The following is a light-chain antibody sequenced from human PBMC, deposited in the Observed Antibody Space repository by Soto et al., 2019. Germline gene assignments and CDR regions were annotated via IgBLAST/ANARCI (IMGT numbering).Light chain of an antibody. CDR1: QSPVTSDGNTY. CDR3: MQGTSWPYT. CDR2: KIS. V-gene: IGKV2-30*01. J-gene: IGKJ2*01. Sequence: DVVMTQFPLSLSVIPGQPASISCRSSQSPVTSDGNTYLNWFHQRPGQSPRRLIYKISNRDSGGPDRFIGSGSGTEFTLKISRVEAEDVGIYYCMQGTSWPYTFGQGTKLEI.